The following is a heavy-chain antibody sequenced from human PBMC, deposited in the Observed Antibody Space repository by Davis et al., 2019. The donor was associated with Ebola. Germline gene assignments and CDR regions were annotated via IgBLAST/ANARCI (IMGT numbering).Heavy chain of an antibody. CDR2: IIPIFGTA. J-gene: IGHJ6*02. Sequence: SVKVSCKASGYTFTSYDINWVRQATGQGLEWMGGIIPIFGTANYAQKFQGRVTITADESTSTAYMELSSLRSEDTAVYYCARGMVQGVITYYYYGMDVWGQGTTVTVSS. CDR1: GYTFTSYD. CDR3: ARGMVQGVITYYYYGMDV. V-gene: IGHV1-69*13. D-gene: IGHD3-10*01.